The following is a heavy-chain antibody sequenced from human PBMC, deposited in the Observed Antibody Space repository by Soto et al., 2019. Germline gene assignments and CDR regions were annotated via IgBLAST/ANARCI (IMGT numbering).Heavy chain of an antibody. D-gene: IGHD3-3*01. Sequence: QLHLVQSGAVVKKPGASVTVSCSASGYPVTAYYMHWVRQAPGRGLEWMGGINPATGAAKYTQTFRGRVTMTGDTSTSTVFMELRGRTSEDAAVFYCARGGGVGVAGSAAFDMWGQGTVVTVSS. J-gene: IGHJ3*02. V-gene: IGHV1-2*02. CDR2: INPATGAA. CDR3: ARGGGVGVAGSAAFDM. CDR1: GYPVTAYY.